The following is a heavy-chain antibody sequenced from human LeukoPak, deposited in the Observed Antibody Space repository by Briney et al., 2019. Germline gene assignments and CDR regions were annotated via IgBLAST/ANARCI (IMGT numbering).Heavy chain of an antibody. CDR3: AKNQALYSSSWYLEYFQH. CDR1: GFTFSSYA. J-gene: IGHJ1*01. Sequence: GGSLRLSCAASGFTFSSYAMSWVRQAPGKGLEWVSAISGSGGSTYYADSVKGRFTISRDNSKNTLYLQMNSLRAEDTAVYYCAKNQALYSSSWYLEYFQHWGQGTLVTVSS. D-gene: IGHD6-13*01. V-gene: IGHV3-23*01. CDR2: ISGSGGST.